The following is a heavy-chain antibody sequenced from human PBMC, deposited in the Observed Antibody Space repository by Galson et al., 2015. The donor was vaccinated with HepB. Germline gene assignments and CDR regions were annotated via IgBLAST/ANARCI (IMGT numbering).Heavy chain of an antibody. D-gene: IGHD3-16*01. CDR1: GNSLTSYW. V-gene: IGHV5-10-1*01. J-gene: IGHJ6*02. CDR2: IDPTDSHT. CDR3: ARRGSGYYGMDV. Sequence: QSGAEVKKPGESLTISCKGSGNSLTSYWINWVRLVPGKGPEWMGRIDPTDSHTNYNPSFEGHVTISADRSIYTAYLKWSSLRASDTATYYCARRGSGYYGMDVWGQGTSIVVS.